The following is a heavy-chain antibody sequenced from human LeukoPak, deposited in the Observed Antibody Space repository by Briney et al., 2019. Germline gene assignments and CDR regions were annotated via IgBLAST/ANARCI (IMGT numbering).Heavy chain of an antibody. J-gene: IGHJ4*02. CDR2: ITSSSSYI. D-gene: IGHD6-13*01. V-gene: IGHV3-21*01. CDR1: GFTFSSYS. CDR3: ARDMGYSSSWYFDY. Sequence: PGGSLRLSCAASGFTFSSYSMNWVRQAPGKGLEWVASITSSSSYIYYADSVKGRFTLSRDNVKNSLYLQMNSLRAEDTAVYYCARDMGYSSSWYFDYWGQGTLVTVSS.